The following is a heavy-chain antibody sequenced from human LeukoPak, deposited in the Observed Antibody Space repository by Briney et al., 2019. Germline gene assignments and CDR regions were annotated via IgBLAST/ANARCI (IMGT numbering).Heavy chain of an antibody. D-gene: IGHD3-22*01. Sequence: ASVKVSCTASGYTFTSYGISWVRQAPGQGLEWMGWISAYNGNTNYAQKLQGRVTMNTDTSTSTAYMELRSLRSDDTAVYYCARALLYYYDSSGYTPGDYWGQGTLVTVSS. J-gene: IGHJ4*02. CDR1: GYTFTSYG. CDR3: ARALLYYYDSSGYTPGDY. CDR2: ISAYNGNT. V-gene: IGHV1-18*01.